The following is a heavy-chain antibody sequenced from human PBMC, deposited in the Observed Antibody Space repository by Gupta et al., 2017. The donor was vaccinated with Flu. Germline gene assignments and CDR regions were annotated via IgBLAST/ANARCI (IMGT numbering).Heavy chain of an antibody. J-gene: IGHJ4*02. CDR1: GFTFSNAW. Sequence: EVQLVESGGGLVEPGGSLRLSCAGSGFTFSNAWMSWVRQAPGKGLEWVGRIKSKTDGGSRDYAAPVKVRFTISRDDSENTLYLQMNSLKTEDTAVYYCTTTTVVSPFDYWGQGTLGTVSS. D-gene: IGHD4-23*01. CDR3: TTTTVVSPFDY. CDR2: IKSKTDGGSR. V-gene: IGHV3-15*01.